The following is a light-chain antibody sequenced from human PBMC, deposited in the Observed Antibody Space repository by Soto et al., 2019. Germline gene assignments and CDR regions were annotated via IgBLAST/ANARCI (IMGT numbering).Light chain of an antibody. CDR2: GAS. J-gene: IGKJ1*01. V-gene: IGKV3-15*01. CDR1: QSVSSN. Sequence: EIVMTQPPATLSVFLGERATLSCRASQSVSSNLAWYQQRPGHAPRLLIYGASTRATGVPARFSGRGSGTEFTLTISSLQSEDVAVYYCQQYDNWPPWTFGQGTKVEIK. CDR3: QQYDNWPPWT.